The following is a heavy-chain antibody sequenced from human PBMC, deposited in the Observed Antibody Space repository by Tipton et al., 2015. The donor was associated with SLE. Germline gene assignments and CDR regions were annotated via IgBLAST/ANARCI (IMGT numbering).Heavy chain of an antibody. CDR1: GYSISSGYF. D-gene: IGHD6-19*01. CDR3: ARVASSGQRGVYYFDY. V-gene: IGHV4-61*01. CDR2: ISYSGST. Sequence: TLSLTCTVSGYSISSGYFWDWIRQPPGKGLEWIGYISYSGSTNYNPSLKRRVTISVDTSKNQFSLKLSSVTAADTAVYYCARVASSGQRGVYYFDYWGQGTLVTVSS. J-gene: IGHJ4*02.